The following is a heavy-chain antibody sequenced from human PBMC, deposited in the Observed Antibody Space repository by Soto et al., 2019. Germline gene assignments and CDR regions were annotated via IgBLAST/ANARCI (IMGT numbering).Heavy chain of an antibody. V-gene: IGHV4-4*07. D-gene: IGHD5-18*01. Sequence: QVQLQESGPGLVRPSETLSLTCSVSGASISSYDWSWIRQPAGKGLEWIGRIYSSGSTNYNPSLKSRVTMSVATSKKQFSLNLSSVTAADTAVYYCARDGYSLRAFDIWGQGTMVTVSS. CDR1: GASISSYD. CDR3: ARDGYSLRAFDI. CDR2: IYSSGST. J-gene: IGHJ3*02.